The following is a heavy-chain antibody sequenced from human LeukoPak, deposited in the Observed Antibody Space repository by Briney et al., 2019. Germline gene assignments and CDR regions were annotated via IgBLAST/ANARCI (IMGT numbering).Heavy chain of an antibody. CDR2: ISRSSRHV. Sequence: PGGSLRLSCAASAFTYSDYSMNWVRQAPGKGLEWVSSISRSSRHVYYAGSVKGRFTISRDNAKNSLYLQMNSLRAEDTAVYYCARSDYGDYQPPYYFDYWGQGTLVTVSS. V-gene: IGHV3-21*01. CDR1: AFTYSDYS. CDR3: ARSDYGDYQPPYYFDY. D-gene: IGHD4-17*01. J-gene: IGHJ4*02.